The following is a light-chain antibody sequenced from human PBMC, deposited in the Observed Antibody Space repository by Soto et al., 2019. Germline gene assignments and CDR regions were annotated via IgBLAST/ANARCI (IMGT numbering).Light chain of an antibody. V-gene: IGLV2-8*01. CDR3: SSYAGSNNLYV. CDR1: SSNVGSYKL. CDR2: EVS. Sequence: QSALTQPASVSGSPGQSITISCTGTSSNVGSYKLVSWYQQHPGKAPKLMIFEVSKRPSGVPDRFSGSKSGNTASLSVSGLQAEDEADYYCSSYAGSNNLYVFGTGTKLTVL. J-gene: IGLJ1*01.